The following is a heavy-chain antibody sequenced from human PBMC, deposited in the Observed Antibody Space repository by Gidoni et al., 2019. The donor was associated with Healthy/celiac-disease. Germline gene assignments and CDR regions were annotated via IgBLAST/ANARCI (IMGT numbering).Heavy chain of an antibody. D-gene: IGHD2-2*01. CDR3: ARDKVVVVPAAKSNGRYYYYGMDV. V-gene: IGHV3-21*01. Sequence: EVQLVESGGGLVKPGGSLRLSCAASGFTFSSYSMNWVRQAPGKGLEWVSSISSSSSYIYYADSVKGRFTISRDNAKNSLYLQMNSLRAEDTAVYYCARDKVVVVPAAKSNGRYYYYGMDVWGQGTTVTVSS. CDR2: ISSSSSYI. J-gene: IGHJ6*02. CDR1: GFTFSSYS.